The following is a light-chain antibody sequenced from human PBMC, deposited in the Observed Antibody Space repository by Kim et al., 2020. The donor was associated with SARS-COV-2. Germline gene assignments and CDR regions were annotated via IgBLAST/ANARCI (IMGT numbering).Light chain of an antibody. Sequence: DIQMTQSPSSVSASVGDRVTITCRASQDVSSGLAWYQQKPGKAPNLLIYAASTLQSGVPSRFSGSGSGTDFTLIISSLQPEDFATYYCQQANSFPITFGRGTRLEIK. CDR2: AAS. V-gene: IGKV1-12*01. J-gene: IGKJ5*01. CDR1: QDVSSG. CDR3: QQANSFPIT.